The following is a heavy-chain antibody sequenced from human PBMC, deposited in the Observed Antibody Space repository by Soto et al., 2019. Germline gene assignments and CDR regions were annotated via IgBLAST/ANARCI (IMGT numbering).Heavy chain of an antibody. CDR2: IYYSGST. J-gene: IGHJ4*02. Sequence: SETLSLTCTVSGGSVSSGSYYWSWIRQPPGKGLEWIGYIYYSGSTNYNPSPKSRVTISVDTSKNQFSLKLSSVTAADTAVYYCASYDSSGYNDYWGQGTLVTVSS. D-gene: IGHD3-22*01. V-gene: IGHV4-61*01. CDR3: ASYDSSGYNDY. CDR1: GGSVSSGSYY.